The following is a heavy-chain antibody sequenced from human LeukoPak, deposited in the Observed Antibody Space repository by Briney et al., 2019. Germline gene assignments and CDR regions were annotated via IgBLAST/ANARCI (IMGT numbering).Heavy chain of an antibody. J-gene: IGHJ4*02. Sequence: GGSLRLSCAASGFTFSSYDMSWVRQAPGKGLEWVSAISGSGGSTYYADSVKGRFTISRDNSKNTLYLQMNSLRAEDTAVYYCTKVGAHRGGDYWGQGTLVTVSS. CDR3: TKVGAHRGGDY. CDR1: GFTFSSYD. CDR2: ISGSGGST. V-gene: IGHV3-23*01. D-gene: IGHD1-26*01.